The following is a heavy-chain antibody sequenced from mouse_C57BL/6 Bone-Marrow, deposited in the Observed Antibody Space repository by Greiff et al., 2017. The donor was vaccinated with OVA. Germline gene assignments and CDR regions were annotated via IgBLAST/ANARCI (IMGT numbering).Heavy chain of an antibody. CDR2: IDPANDNT. CDR1: GFNIKNTY. CDR3: ARGSFGSSFDAMDD. V-gene: IGHV14-3*01. J-gene: IGHJ4*01. Sequence: VQLQQSVAELVRPGASVKLSCTASGFNIKNTYMHWVKQRPEQGLEWIGRIDPANDNTKYAPKFQGKATMTADTSSNTAYLQLSSLSSEDTAVDCCARGSFGSSFDAMDDWGQGTSVTVSS. D-gene: IGHD1-1*01.